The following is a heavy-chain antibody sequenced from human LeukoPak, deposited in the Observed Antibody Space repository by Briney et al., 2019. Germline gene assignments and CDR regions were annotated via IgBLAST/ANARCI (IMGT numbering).Heavy chain of an antibody. CDR2: IYAGGNS. Sequence: GGSLRLSCAASGFIVSHKYMAWVRQAPGKGLEWLSIIYAGGNSVSADSVKGRFVISRDNSRNTVHLQMNSLRDDDTAVYYCARGQIDLLRNYFDSWGPGTLVAVSS. CDR1: GFIVSHKY. V-gene: IGHV3-66*01. J-gene: IGHJ4*02. D-gene: IGHD3-22*01. CDR3: ARGQIDLLRNYFDS.